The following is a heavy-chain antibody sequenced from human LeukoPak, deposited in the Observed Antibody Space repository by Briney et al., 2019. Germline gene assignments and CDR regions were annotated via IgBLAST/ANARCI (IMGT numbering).Heavy chain of an antibody. J-gene: IGHJ3*02. Sequence: VASVKVSCKASGGTFSSYAISWVRQAPGQGLEWMGGIIPIFGTANYAQKFQGRVTITADESMSTAYMELSSLRSEDTAAYYCARDIHSIAATDAFDIWGQGTMVTVSS. CDR3: ARDIHSIAATDAFDI. D-gene: IGHD6-25*01. CDR2: IIPIFGTA. V-gene: IGHV1-69*13. CDR1: GGTFSSYA.